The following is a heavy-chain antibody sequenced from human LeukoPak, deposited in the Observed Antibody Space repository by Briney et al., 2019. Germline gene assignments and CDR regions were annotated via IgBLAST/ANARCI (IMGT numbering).Heavy chain of an antibody. D-gene: IGHD3-22*01. V-gene: IGHV1-2*02. Sequence: ASVKVSCKASGYTFTGYYMHWVRQAPGQGLEWMGWINPNSGGTNYAQKFQGRVTMTRDTPISTAYMGLSRLRSDDTAVYYCARAAYYYDSSGYYYPGDYWGQGTLVTVSS. CDR3: ARAAYYYDSSGYYYPGDY. J-gene: IGHJ4*02. CDR1: GYTFTGYY. CDR2: INPNSGGT.